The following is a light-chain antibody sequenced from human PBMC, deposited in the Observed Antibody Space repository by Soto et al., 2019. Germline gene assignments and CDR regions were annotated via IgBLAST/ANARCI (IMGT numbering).Light chain of an antibody. J-gene: IGKJ3*01. CDR3: QQYDSLAS. CDR2: NAS. CDR1: QDISNY. Sequence: IQMTQSPSSLSASVGDRVTITCQASQDISNYLNWYQQKPGKAPRLLINNASHLETGVPSRFSGRGFGTKFTLTISSLQPEDSGIYYCQQYDSLASFGPGTRLDFK. V-gene: IGKV1-33*01.